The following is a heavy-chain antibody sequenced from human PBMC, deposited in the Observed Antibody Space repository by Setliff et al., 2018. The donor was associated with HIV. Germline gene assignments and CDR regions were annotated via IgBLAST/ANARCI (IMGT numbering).Heavy chain of an antibody. J-gene: IGHJ5*02. CDR1: GGTFSNYG. CDR3: ARDFGGYCSSMSCPGLFDP. Sequence: SVKVSCKASGGTFSNYGMSWVRQAPGQGLEWMGGIIPISGTANYVQKFQGRVTITTDESTSTAYMALSGLRSEDTAVYYCARDFGGYCSSMSCPGLFDPWGQGTLVTVSS. V-gene: IGHV1-69*05. CDR2: IIPISGTA. D-gene: IGHD2-2*01.